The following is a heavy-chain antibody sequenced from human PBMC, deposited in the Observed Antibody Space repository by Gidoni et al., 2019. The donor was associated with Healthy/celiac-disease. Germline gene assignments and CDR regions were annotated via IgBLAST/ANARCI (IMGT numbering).Heavy chain of an antibody. Sequence: QVQLVESGGGLVKPGGSLRLSCAASGFTFSDYYMSWIRQAPGKGLEWVSYISSSSSYTNYADSVKGRFTISRDNAKNSLYLQMNSLRAEDTAVYYCARWAGRTYYYYGMDVWGQGTTVTVSS. J-gene: IGHJ6*02. CDR3: ARWAGRTYYYYGMDV. D-gene: IGHD3-10*01. CDR1: GFTFSDYY. V-gene: IGHV3-11*06. CDR2: ISSSSSYT.